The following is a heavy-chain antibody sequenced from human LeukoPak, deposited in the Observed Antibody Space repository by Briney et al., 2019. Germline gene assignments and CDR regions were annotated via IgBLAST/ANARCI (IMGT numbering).Heavy chain of an antibody. J-gene: IGHJ6*02. D-gene: IGHD3-16*01. CDR1: GFTFSSYS. CDR3: ARALGGHGYYGMDV. V-gene: IGHV3-21*01. Sequence: GGSLRLSCAASGFTFSSYSMNWVRQAPGKGLEWVSSISSGSSYIYYADSVKGRFTISRDNAKNSLYLQKNSLRAEDTAVYYCARALGGHGYYGMDVWGQGTTVTVSS. CDR2: ISSGSSYI.